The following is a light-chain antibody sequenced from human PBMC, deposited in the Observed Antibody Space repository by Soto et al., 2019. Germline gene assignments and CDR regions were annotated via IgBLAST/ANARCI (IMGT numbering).Light chain of an antibody. CDR2: GNS. Sequence: QSVLTLAPSVSGAPGQRVTISCTGSSSNIGAGYDVRWYQQLPGTAPKLLIYGNSNRPSGVPDRFSGSKSGTSASLAITGRQSEDEADYYCQSYDSSMSGVVFGGGTKVTVL. CDR1: SSNIGAGYD. CDR3: QSYDSSMSGVV. V-gene: IGLV1-40*01. J-gene: IGLJ2*01.